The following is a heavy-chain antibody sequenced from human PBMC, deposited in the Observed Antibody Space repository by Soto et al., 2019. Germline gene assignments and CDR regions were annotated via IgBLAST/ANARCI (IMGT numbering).Heavy chain of an antibody. Sequence: QVQPQESGPGLVKPSQTLSLTCTVSGGSISSGGYYWSWIRQHPGKGLEWIGYIYYSGRTYYNPSLKSRVTRSVDTSKNQFSLKLSSVTAADTAVYYCARKAYGSGSYYDYFDYWGQGTLVTVSS. CDR3: ARKAYGSGSYYDYFDY. D-gene: IGHD3-10*01. CDR2: IYYSGRT. J-gene: IGHJ4*02. V-gene: IGHV4-31*03. CDR1: GGSISSGGYY.